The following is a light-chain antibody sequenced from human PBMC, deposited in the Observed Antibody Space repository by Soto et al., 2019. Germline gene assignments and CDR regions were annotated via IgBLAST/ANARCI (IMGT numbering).Light chain of an antibody. J-gene: IGKJ1*01. CDR3: QQYNRYST. CDR1: QSINRW. V-gene: IGKV1-5*01. CDR2: EAS. Sequence: QMTQSPSTVSASVGYFVTITCRASQSINRWLAWYQQKPGKAPTLLIFEASTVKTGVPSRLSGSGSGTDFTLTIASLQPDDFATYYCQQYNRYSTFGQGTKVDIK.